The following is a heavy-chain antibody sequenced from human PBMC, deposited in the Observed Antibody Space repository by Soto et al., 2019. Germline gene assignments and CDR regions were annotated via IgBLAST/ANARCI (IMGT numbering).Heavy chain of an antibody. V-gene: IGHV4-39*01. D-gene: IGHD1-26*01. CDR3: ARPRIVGATGQYYFDY. Sequence: PSETLSLTCTVSGGSISSSSYYWGWIRQPPGKGLEWIGSIYYSGGTYYNPSLKSRVTISVDTSKNQFSLKLSSVTAADTAVYYCARPRIVGATGQYYFDYWGQGTLVTVSS. CDR1: GGSISSSSYY. CDR2: IYYSGGT. J-gene: IGHJ4*02.